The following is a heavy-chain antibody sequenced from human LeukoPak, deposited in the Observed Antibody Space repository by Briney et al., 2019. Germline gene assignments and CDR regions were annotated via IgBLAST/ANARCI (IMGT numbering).Heavy chain of an antibody. Sequence: GASVKVSCKASGYTFPSYGISWVRQAPGQGLEWMGWISAYNGNTNYAQKLQGRVTMTTDTSTSTAYMELRSLRSDDTAVYYCARMSITMIVVVRDFDYWGQGTLVTVSS. CDR3: ARMSITMIVVVRDFDY. D-gene: IGHD3-22*01. CDR1: GYTFPSYG. J-gene: IGHJ4*02. V-gene: IGHV1-18*01. CDR2: ISAYNGNT.